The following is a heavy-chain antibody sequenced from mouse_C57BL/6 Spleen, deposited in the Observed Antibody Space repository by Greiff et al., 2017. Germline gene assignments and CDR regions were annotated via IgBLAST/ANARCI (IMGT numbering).Heavy chain of an antibody. V-gene: IGHV2-5*01. J-gene: IGHJ4*01. CDR1: GFSLTSYG. Sequence: QVQLQQSGPGLVQPSQSLSITCTVSGFSLTSYGVHWVRQSPGKGLEWLGVIWRGGSTDYNAAFMSRLSITKDNSKSQVFFKMNSLQADDTAIYYCAKNWDLGRYAMDYWGQGTSVTVSS. CDR2: IWRGGST. CDR3: AKNWDLGRYAMDY. D-gene: IGHD4-1*01.